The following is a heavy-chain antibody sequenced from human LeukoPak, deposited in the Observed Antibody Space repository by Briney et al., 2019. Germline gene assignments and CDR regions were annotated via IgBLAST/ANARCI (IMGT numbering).Heavy chain of an antibody. D-gene: IGHD6-13*01. V-gene: IGHV1-3*01. CDR3: ARGAAAGENYYYYGMDV. CDR2: INAGNGNT. CDR1: GYTFTSYA. J-gene: IGHJ6*02. Sequence: GASVKASCKASGYTFTSYAMHWVRQAPGQRLKWMGWINAGNGNTKYSQKFQGRVTITRDTSASTAYMELSSLRSEDTAVYYCARGAAAGENYYYYGMDVWGQGTTVTVSS.